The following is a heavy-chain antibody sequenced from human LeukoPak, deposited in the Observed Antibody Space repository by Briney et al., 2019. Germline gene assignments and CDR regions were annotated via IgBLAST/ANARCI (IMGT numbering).Heavy chain of an antibody. Sequence: GESLKISCKTSGYSFTTYWIGWVRQMPGKGLEWMGTIYPGDSDTRYSPSFQGQVTISADKSISTAFLQWSSLQASDTAMYYCAKQGTGGWVNWFDPWGQGTLITVSS. D-gene: IGHD1-14*01. CDR1: GYSFTTYW. V-gene: IGHV5-51*01. CDR3: AKQGTGGWVNWFDP. J-gene: IGHJ5*02. CDR2: IYPGDSDT.